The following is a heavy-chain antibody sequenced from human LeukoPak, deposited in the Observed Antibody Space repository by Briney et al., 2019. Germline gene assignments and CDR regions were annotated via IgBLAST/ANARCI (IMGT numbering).Heavy chain of an antibody. J-gene: IGHJ4*02. V-gene: IGHV4-39*07. Sequence: SETLSLTCTVSGGSISSSSYYWGWIRQPPGKGLEWIGSIYYSGSTYYNPSLKSRVTISVDTSKNQFSLKLSSVTAADTAVYYCARDTYGSGSYYNEGYWGQGTLVTVSS. CDR3: ARDTYGSGSYYNEGY. CDR2: IYYSGST. CDR1: GGSISSSSYY. D-gene: IGHD3-10*01.